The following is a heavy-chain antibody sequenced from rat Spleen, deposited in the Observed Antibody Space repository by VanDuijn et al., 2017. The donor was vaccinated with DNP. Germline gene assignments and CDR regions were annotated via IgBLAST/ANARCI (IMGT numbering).Heavy chain of an antibody. Sequence: EVQLVETGGGLVQPGRSLKLSCVASGFTFSSYWMFWIRQAPTKGLEWVATIIYDGSRTYYRDSVKGRFTISRNNAKSTLYLQIDSLRSEDTATYYCATLIYNNYDFDYWGQGVMVTVSS. J-gene: IGHJ2*01. CDR1: GFTFSSYW. D-gene: IGHD1-10*01. CDR3: ATLIYNNYDFDY. V-gene: IGHV5-29*01. CDR2: IIYDGSRT.